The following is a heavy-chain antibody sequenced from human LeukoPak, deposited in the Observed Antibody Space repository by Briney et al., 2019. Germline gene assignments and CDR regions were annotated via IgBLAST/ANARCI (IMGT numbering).Heavy chain of an antibody. CDR3: ARDRDCSSTSCYAPFDY. CDR1: GFTFSSYA. Sequence: GRSLRLSCAASGFTFSSYAMHWVRQAPGKGLEYVSAISSNGGSTYYANSVKGRFTISRDNSKNTLYLQMGSLRAEDMAVYYCARDRDCSSTSCYAPFDYWGQGTLVTVSS. CDR2: ISSNGGST. V-gene: IGHV3-64*01. D-gene: IGHD2-2*01. J-gene: IGHJ4*02.